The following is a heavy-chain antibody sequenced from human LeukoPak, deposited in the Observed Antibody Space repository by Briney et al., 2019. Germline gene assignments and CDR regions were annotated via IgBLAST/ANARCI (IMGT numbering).Heavy chain of an antibody. D-gene: IGHD6-13*01. Sequence: SQTLSLTCAISGDSVSSHSAAWNWIRQSPSRGLEWLGRTYYRSKWYNDYAVSVKSRITINPDTSKNQFSLQLNSVTPEDTAVYYCARDHSSSYLGGNNWFDPWGQGTLVTVSS. V-gene: IGHV6-1*01. J-gene: IGHJ5*02. CDR2: TYYRSKWYN. CDR1: GDSVSSHSAA. CDR3: ARDHSSSYLGGNNWFDP.